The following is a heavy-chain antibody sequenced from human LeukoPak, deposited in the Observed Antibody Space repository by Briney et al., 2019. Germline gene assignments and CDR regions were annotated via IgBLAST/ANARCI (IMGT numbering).Heavy chain of an antibody. Sequence: GGSPRLSCAASGFTFKDYAMHWVRQAPGKGLEWVSGISWSSRASAYADSVKGRFTISRDNAKNSLYLQMNSLRAEDTAVYYCARLGRDGYNWYAFDIWGQGTMVTVSS. CDR3: ARLGRDGYNWYAFDI. D-gene: IGHD5-24*01. V-gene: IGHV3-9*01. CDR1: GFTFKDYA. J-gene: IGHJ3*02. CDR2: ISWSSRAS.